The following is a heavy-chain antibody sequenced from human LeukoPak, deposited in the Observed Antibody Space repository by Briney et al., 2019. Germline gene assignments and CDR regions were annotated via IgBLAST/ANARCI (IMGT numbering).Heavy chain of an antibody. V-gene: IGHV4-31*03. CDR2: IYYSGST. Sequence: SETLSLTCTVSGGSISSGGYYWNWICQHPGKGLEWIGYIYYSGSTYYNPSLKSRVTISVDTSKNQFSLKLSSVTAADTAVYYCARVEGGYGCFDYWGQGTLVTVSS. CDR3: ARVEGGYGCFDY. J-gene: IGHJ4*02. CDR1: GGSISSGGYY. D-gene: IGHD5-12*01.